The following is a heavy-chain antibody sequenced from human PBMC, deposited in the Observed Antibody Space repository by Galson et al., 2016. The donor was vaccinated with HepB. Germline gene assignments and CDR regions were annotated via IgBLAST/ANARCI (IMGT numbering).Heavy chain of an antibody. Sequence: SLRLSCAASGFSFSNYAMHWVRQALGKGLECVAIVSYDGRYKYSAASVKGRFTISRDNSKNTLYLQMNSLRADDTALYYCARVQTLVTIFGDYGMDVWGQGTTVTVSS. CDR1: GFSFSNYA. V-gene: IGHV3-30*04. CDR3: ARVQTLVTIFGDYGMDV. J-gene: IGHJ6*02. CDR2: VSYDGRYK. D-gene: IGHD3-3*01.